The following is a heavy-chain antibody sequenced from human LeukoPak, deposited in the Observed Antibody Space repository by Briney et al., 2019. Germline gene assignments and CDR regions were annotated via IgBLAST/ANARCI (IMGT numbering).Heavy chain of an antibody. CDR3: ARVGYSGWNLEY. J-gene: IGHJ4*02. V-gene: IGHV3-7*01. Sequence: GGSLRLSCAASGFTFRSYWMSWVRQAPGKGLEWVANINQDESVKYYVDSVKGRFTISRDNAKNSLYVQMNSLRDEDTAVYYCARVGYSGWNLEYWGQGTLVTVSS. CDR1: GFTFRSYW. CDR2: INQDESVK. D-gene: IGHD5-12*01.